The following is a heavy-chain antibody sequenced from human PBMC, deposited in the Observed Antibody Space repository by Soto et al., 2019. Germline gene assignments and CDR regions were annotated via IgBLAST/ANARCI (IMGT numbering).Heavy chain of an antibody. V-gene: IGHV3-30*18. CDR1: GFTFNNFG. CDR3: AKASYGDVGVYFLDS. CDR2: ISYDGSNK. D-gene: IGHD4-17*01. J-gene: IGHJ4*02. Sequence: GSLRLSCVASGFTFNNFGIHWVRQAPGKGLEWVAVISYDGSNKYYADSLKGRFTISRDNSKNALFLQMSSLRAEDTALYYCAKASYGDVGVYFLDSWGQGTLVTVSS.